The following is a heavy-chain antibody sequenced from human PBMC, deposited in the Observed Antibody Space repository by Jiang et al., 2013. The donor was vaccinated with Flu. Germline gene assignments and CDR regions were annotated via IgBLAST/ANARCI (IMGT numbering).Heavy chain of an antibody. CDR3: ARELLDIVATADRPEFGGWVDY. D-gene: IGHD5-12*01. J-gene: IGHJ4*02. V-gene: IGHV6-1*01. CDR2: TYYRSKWYN. Sequence: SRGLEWLGRTYYRSKWYNDYAVSVKSRITINPDTSKNQFSLQLNSVTPEDTAVYYCARELLDIVATADRPEFGGWVDYWGQGTLVTVSS.